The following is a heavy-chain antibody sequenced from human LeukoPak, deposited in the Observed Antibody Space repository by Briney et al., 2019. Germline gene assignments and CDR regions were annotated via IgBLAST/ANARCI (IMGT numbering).Heavy chain of an antibody. CDR1: GGSISSSNW. CDR2: IYHSGST. CDR3: ARDSSGDSGSHSPPYFDY. Sequence: PSETLSLTCAVSGGSISSSNWWSWVRQPPGKGLEWIGEIYHSGSTNYNPSLKSRVTISVDKSKNQFSLKLSSVTAADTAVYYCARDSSGDSGSHSPPYFDYWGQGTLVTVSS. D-gene: IGHD1-26*01. V-gene: IGHV4-4*02. J-gene: IGHJ4*02.